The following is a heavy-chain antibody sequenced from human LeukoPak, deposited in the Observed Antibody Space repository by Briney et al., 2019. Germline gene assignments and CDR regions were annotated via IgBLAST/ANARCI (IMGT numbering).Heavy chain of an antibody. D-gene: IGHD3-9*01. CDR1: SSGGYY. Sequence: SSGGYYWSWIRQPPGKGLEWVSGISRNSGSIGYADSVKGRFTISRDNAKNSLYLQMNRLRAEDTALYYCAKGPYYDILTGYFDYWGQGTLVTVSS. J-gene: IGHJ4*02. CDR3: AKGPYYDILTGYFDY. CDR2: ISRNSGSI. V-gene: IGHV3-9*01.